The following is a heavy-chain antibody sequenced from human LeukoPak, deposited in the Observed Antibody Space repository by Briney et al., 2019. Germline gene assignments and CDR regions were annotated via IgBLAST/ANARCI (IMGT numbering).Heavy chain of an antibody. Sequence: ASVKDSCKASGYTFTSYDINWVRQATGQGLEWMGWMNPNSGNTGYAQKFQGRVTMTRNTSISTAYMELSSLRSEDTAVYYCARRYYDFWSGYRYFDYWGQGTLVTVSS. V-gene: IGHV1-8*01. CDR3: ARRYYDFWSGYRYFDY. J-gene: IGHJ4*02. CDR1: GYTFTSYD. CDR2: MNPNSGNT. D-gene: IGHD3-3*01.